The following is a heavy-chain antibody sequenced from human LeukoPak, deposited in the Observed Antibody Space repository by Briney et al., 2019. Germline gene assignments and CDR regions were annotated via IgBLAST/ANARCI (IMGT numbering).Heavy chain of an antibody. Sequence: PSETLYLTCAVYGGSFSGYYWSRIRQPPGKGLEWIEEINHSGSTNYNPSLKSRVTISVDTSKNQFSLKLSSVTAADTAVYYCARGPLGPRGYCSGGSCYREYFQHWGQGTLVTVSS. J-gene: IGHJ1*01. D-gene: IGHD2-15*01. V-gene: IGHV4-34*01. CDR1: GGSFSGYY. CDR3: ARGPLGPRGYCSGGSCYREYFQH. CDR2: INHSGST.